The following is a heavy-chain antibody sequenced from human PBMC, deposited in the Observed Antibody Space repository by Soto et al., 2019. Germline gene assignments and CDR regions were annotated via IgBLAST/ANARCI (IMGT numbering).Heavy chain of an antibody. D-gene: IGHD2-2*01. V-gene: IGHV2-26*01. CDR3: ARTTPAMYYGMDV. Sequence: QVTLKESGPVLVKPTETLTLTCTVSGFSLSNARMGVSWIRQPPGKALEWLAHIFSNDEKSYSTSLNNRLTXSXDXXKSQVVLTMTNMDPVDTATYYCARTTPAMYYGMDVWGQGTTVTVSS. CDR2: IFSNDEK. CDR1: GFSLSNARMG. J-gene: IGHJ6*02.